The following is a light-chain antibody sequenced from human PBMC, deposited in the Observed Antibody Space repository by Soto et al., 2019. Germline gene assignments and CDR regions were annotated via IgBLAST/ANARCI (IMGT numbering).Light chain of an antibody. CDR3: QQSFITPRA. Sequence: DLQMTQSPSTLSASVGARVTITCRASQSISSWLAWYQQKPGKAPKLLIYDASSLESGVPSRFSGNVSGTDLTINICGLQPEDGETYYGQQSFITPRAFGQGTKVDIK. V-gene: IGKV1-5*01. CDR1: QSISSW. CDR2: DAS. J-gene: IGKJ1*01.